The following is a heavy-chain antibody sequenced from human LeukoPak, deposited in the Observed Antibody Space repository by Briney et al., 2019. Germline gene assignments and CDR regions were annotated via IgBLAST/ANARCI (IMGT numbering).Heavy chain of an antibody. CDR3: AKGQNYKQWLVLDYFDY. CDR1: GFTFSSYS. CDR2: ISYDGSNK. Sequence: GGSLRLSCEASGFTFSSYSMNWVRQAPGKGLEWVAVISYDGSNKYYADSVKGRFTISRDNSKNTLYLQMNSLRAEDTAVYYCAKGQNYKQWLVLDYFDYWGQGTLVTVSS. D-gene: IGHD6-19*01. V-gene: IGHV3-30*18. J-gene: IGHJ4*02.